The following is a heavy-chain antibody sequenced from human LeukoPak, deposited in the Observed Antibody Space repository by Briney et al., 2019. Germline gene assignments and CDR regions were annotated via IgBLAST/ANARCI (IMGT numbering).Heavy chain of an antibody. D-gene: IGHD6-6*01. Sequence: SVKVSCKASGGTFSSYAISWVRQAPGQGLEWMGGIIPIFGTANYAQKFQGRVTITADESTSTAYMGLSSLRSEDTAVYYCASTFSSIAARPWFDPWGQGTLVTVSS. V-gene: IGHV1-69*01. CDR2: IIPIFGTA. CDR3: ASTFSSIAARPWFDP. J-gene: IGHJ5*02. CDR1: GGTFSSYA.